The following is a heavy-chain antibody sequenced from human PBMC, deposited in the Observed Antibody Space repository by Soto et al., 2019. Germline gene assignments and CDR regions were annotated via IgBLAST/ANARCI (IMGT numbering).Heavy chain of an antibody. V-gene: IGHV4-61*01. Sequence: SETLSLTCTVSGGSVRSGHYYWSWIRQPPGKGLEWIGYIHKSGSTKYNPSLESRVTILVDTSENQFSLRLNSVTAADTAVYYCARYEGEESGSRSWFDFWGQGTRVTVSS. CDR1: GGSVRSGHYY. J-gene: IGHJ4*02. D-gene: IGHD3-16*01. CDR2: IHKSGST. CDR3: ARYEGEESGSRSWFDF.